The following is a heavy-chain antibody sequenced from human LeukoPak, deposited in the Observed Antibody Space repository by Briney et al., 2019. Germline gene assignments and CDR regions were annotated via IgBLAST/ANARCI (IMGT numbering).Heavy chain of an antibody. CDR1: GYTFTSYD. J-gene: IGHJ6*02. CDR3: ARGPVYCSSTSCHNYYYYSMDA. D-gene: IGHD2-2*02. V-gene: IGHV1-8*01. CDR2: MNPNSGNT. Sequence: ASVKVSCRASGYTFTSYDINWVRQATGQGLEWMGWMNPNSGNTGYAQKFQGRVTMTRNTSISTAYMELSSLRSEDTAVYYCARGPVYCSSTSCHNYYYYSMDAWGQGTTVTVSS.